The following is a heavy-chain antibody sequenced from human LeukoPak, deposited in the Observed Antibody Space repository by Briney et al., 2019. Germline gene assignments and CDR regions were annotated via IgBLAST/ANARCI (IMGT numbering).Heavy chain of an antibody. J-gene: IGHJ6*02. CDR1: GFTFSDYY. V-gene: IGHV3-11*01. Sequence: PGGSLRLSCAASGFTFSDYYMSWIRLAPGKGLEWVSYISSSGSTIYYADSVKGRFTISRDNAKNSLYLQMNSLRAEDTAVYYCARDSKLWFGDDVDVWGQGTTVTVSS. CDR2: ISSSGSTI. CDR3: ARDSKLWFGDDVDV. D-gene: IGHD3-10*01.